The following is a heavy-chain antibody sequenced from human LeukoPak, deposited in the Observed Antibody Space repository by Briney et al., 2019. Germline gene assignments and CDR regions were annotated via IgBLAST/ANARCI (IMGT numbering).Heavy chain of an antibody. J-gene: IGHJ4*02. CDR3: ARGPGSSSYYFDY. Sequence: GRALRLSCAAPGFPLSSYAMHWGRQGPGKGLGGVAVISYDGSNKYYADSVKGRFAISRDNSKNTLYLQMNSLRAEDTAVYYCARGPGSSSYYFDYWGQGTLVTVSS. CDR2: ISYDGSNK. CDR1: GFPLSSYA. D-gene: IGHD6-13*01. V-gene: IGHV3-30*09.